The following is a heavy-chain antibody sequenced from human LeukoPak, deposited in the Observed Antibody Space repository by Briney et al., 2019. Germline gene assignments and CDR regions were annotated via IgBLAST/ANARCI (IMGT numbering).Heavy chain of an antibody. CDR1: GFIFSSYG. D-gene: IGHD6-19*01. Sequence: GGSLRLSWAASGFIFSSYGMHGVRQAPGKGLEWVAVIWYDGSNKYYEDSVKGRFTISRDNYKNTLYLQMNSLRAEDTALYYCARDIYTSGWYYFDYWGQGTLVTVSS. J-gene: IGHJ4*02. V-gene: IGHV3-33*01. CDR2: IWYDGSNK. CDR3: ARDIYTSGWYYFDY.